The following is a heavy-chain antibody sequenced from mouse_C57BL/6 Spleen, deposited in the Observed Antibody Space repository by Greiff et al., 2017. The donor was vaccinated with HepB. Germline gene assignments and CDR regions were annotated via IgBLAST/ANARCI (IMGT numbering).Heavy chain of an antibody. Sequence: QVQLKESGAELVRPGASVTLSCKASGYTFTDYEMHWVKQTPVHGLEWIGAIDPETGGTAYNQKFKGKAILTADKSSSTAYMELRSLTSEDSAVYYCTRWELRFYAMDYWGQGTSVTVSS. CDR3: TRWELRFYAMDY. D-gene: IGHD3-2*02. CDR1: GYTFTDYE. CDR2: IDPETGGT. V-gene: IGHV1-15*01. J-gene: IGHJ4*01.